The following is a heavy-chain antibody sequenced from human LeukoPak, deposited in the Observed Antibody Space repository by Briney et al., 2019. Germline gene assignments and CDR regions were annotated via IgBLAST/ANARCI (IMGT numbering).Heavy chain of an antibody. D-gene: IGHD3-10*01. J-gene: IGHJ4*02. CDR2: ISSSSTYI. Sequence: RAGGSLGLSCAASGFTFSSYSMNWVRQAPGKGLEWVSSISSSSTYINYADSVKGRFTISRDNAKNSLYLQMNSLRAEDTAVYYCARDRSPGNFDYWGQGTLVTVSS. V-gene: IGHV3-21*01. CDR1: GFTFSSYS. CDR3: ARDRSPGNFDY.